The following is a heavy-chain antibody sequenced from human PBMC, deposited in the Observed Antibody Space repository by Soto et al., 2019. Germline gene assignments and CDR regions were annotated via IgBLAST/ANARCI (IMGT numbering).Heavy chain of an antibody. CDR2: ISAYNGNT. V-gene: IGHV1-18*01. CDR1: GYTFTSYG. J-gene: IGHJ6*02. D-gene: IGHD3-3*01. CDR3: ERPITIFGVDLYGMAV. Sequence: QVQLVQSGAEVKKPGASVKVSCKASGYTFTSYGISWVRQAPGQGLEWLGWISAYNGNTNYAQKLQCRVTMTTDTSTSTAYMELRSLRSDDTAVYYCERPITIFGVDLYGMAVWGQGTTVTVSS.